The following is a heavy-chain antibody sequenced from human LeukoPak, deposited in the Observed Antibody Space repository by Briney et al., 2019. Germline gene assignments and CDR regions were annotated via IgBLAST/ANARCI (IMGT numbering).Heavy chain of an antibody. D-gene: IGHD1-26*01. CDR1: GFTVNNNY. Sequence: PGGSLRLSCAASGFTVNNNYMSWVRQAPGKGLEWVAVIWYDGSNKYYADSVKGRFTISRDNSKNTLYLQMNSLRAEDTAVYYCASLGSQDFDYWGQGTLVTVSS. J-gene: IGHJ4*02. V-gene: IGHV3-33*08. CDR3: ASLGSQDFDY. CDR2: IWYDGSNK.